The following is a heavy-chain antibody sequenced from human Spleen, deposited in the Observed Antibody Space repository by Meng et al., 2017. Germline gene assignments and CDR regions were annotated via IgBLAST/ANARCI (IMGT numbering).Heavy chain of an antibody. CDR3: ARGPTTMAHDFDY. J-gene: IGHJ4*02. CDR1: GGSVSDYY. V-gene: IGHV4-34*01. CDR2: INHSGST. D-gene: IGHD4-11*01. Sequence: GQLRGGGPGLVRPSETLSPPCVVSGGSVSDYYWGWIRQPPGKGLEWIGEINHSGSTNYNPSLESRATISVDTSQNNLSLKLSSVTAADSAVYYCARGPTTMAHDFDYWGQGTLVTVSS.